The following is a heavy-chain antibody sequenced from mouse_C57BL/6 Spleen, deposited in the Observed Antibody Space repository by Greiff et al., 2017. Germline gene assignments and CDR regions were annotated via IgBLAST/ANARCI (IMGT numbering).Heavy chain of an antibody. Sequence: QVQLQQSGPELVKPGASVKISCKASGYAFSSSWMNWVKQRPGKGLEWIGRIYPGDGDTNYNGKFKGKATLTADKSSSTAYMQLSSLTSEDSAVYFCARLGYYGSSYGAWFAYWGQGTLVTVSA. V-gene: IGHV1-82*01. J-gene: IGHJ3*01. CDR2: IYPGDGDT. CDR1: GYAFSSSW. D-gene: IGHD1-1*01. CDR3: ARLGYYGSSYGAWFAY.